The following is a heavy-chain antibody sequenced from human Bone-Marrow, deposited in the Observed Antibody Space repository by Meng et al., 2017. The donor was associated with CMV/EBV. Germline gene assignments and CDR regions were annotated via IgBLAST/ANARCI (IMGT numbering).Heavy chain of an antibody. V-gene: IGHV4-59*01. CDR2: IYYSGRT. CDR1: GGSISSYY. D-gene: IGHD1-26*01. J-gene: IGHJ6*02. CDR3: ARGRNVGELPIYYYYYGMDV. Sequence: SETLSLTCTVSGGSISSYYWSWIRQHPGKGLEWIGYIYYSGRTNYNPSLKSRVTISVDTSKNQFSLKLSSVTAADTAVYYCARGRNVGELPIYYYYYGMDVWGQGTTVTVSS.